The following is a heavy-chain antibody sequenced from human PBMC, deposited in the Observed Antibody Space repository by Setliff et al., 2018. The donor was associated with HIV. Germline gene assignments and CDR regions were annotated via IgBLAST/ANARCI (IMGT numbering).Heavy chain of an antibody. J-gene: IGHJ6*03. D-gene: IGHD2-2*01. CDR2: MNPNSGNA. Sequence: GASVKVSCKASGYTFTKYDINWVRQATGQGLEWMGWMNPNSGNAEYAQRFQGRVTLTRNTSISTAYMELSSLTSEDTAVYFCARSRYQLLDDMDVWGKGTTVTVSS. CDR3: ARSRYQLLDDMDV. CDR1: GYTFTKYD. V-gene: IGHV1-8*03.